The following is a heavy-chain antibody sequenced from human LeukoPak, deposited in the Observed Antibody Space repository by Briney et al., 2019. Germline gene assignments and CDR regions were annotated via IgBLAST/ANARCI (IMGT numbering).Heavy chain of an antibody. D-gene: IGHD2-2*01. Sequence: PGGSLRLSCVAPGFTFSSSWMSWVRRAPGKGLEWVANIKQDGTEEYYVDSVRGRFSISKDNAKNSLYLQMNSLRAEDTAVYYCARDPCHGALDYWGQGALVTVSS. CDR2: IKQDGTEE. V-gene: IGHV3-7*03. CDR1: GFTFSSSW. CDR3: ARDPCHGALDY. J-gene: IGHJ4*02.